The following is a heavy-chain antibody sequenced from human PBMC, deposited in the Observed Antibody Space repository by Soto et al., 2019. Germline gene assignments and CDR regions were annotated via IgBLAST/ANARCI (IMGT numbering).Heavy chain of an antibody. D-gene: IGHD2-8*01. CDR2: IYYSGST. CDR3: ARVCGDIVLMGGDWFDP. CDR1: GGSISSGDYY. V-gene: IGHV4-30-4*01. Sequence: PSETLSLTCTVPGGSISSGDYYWSWIRQPPGKGLEWIGYIYYSGSTYYNPSLKSRVTISVDTSKNQFSLKLSSVTAADTAVYYCARVCGDIVLMGGDWFDPWGQGTLVTVSS. J-gene: IGHJ5*02.